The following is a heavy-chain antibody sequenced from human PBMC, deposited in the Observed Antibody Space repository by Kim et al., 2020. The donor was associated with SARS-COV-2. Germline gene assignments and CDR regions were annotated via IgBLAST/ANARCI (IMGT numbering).Heavy chain of an antibody. CDR3: VKVISVTSSFGY. CDR2: ITSNGGST. D-gene: IGHD1-26*01. CDR1: GFTFSSFA. J-gene: IGHJ4*02. V-gene: IGHV3-64D*09. Sequence: GGSLRLSCSASGFTFSSFAMHWVRQAPGKGLEYVSTITSNGGSTYYPDSLKGRFTISRDNSKNTQYLHMSSLSAEDTAASYCVKVISVTSSFGYWGQGTL.